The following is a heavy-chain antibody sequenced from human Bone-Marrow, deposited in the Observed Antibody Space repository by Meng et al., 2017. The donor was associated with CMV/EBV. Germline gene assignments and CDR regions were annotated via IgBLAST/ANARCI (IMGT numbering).Heavy chain of an antibody. J-gene: IGHJ4*02. CDR3: ARGRDSSSWYRYYFDY. V-gene: IGHV4-34*01. CDR1: CRSFSGYY. Sequence: YCRSFSGYYWSWCRQPPGKGLEWIGEINHSGSTNYNPSLKSRVTISVDTSKNQFSLKLSSVTAADTAVYYCARGRDSSSWYRYYFDYWGQGTLVTVSS. D-gene: IGHD6-13*01. CDR2: INHSGST.